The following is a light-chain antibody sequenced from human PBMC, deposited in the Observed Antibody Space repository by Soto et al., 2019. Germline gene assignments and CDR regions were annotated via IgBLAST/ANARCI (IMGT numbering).Light chain of an antibody. CDR2: GAS. J-gene: IGKJ5*01. CDR3: QQHGTSPIT. V-gene: IGKV3-20*01. CDR1: QTVIHNH. Sequence: EIVLTQSPDTLSFSPGERATLSCRASQTVIHNHLAWHQQKPGQTPRLLVYGASSRATGIPDRFSGRGSGTDFTLTISRLEPEDFAVYYCQQHGTSPITFGQGTRLEIK.